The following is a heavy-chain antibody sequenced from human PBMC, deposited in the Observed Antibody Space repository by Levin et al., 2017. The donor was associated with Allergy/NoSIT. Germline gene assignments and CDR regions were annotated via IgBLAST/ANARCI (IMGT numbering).Heavy chain of an antibody. V-gene: IGHV3-9*01. Sequence: SLKISCAASGFTFDDYAMHWVRQAPGKGLEWVSGISWNSGSIGYADSVKGRFTISRDNAKNSLYLQMNSLRAEDTALYYCAKDILKTTPYYYGMDVWGQGTTVTVSS. D-gene: IGHD1-1*01. J-gene: IGHJ6*02. CDR1: GFTFDDYA. CDR3: AKDILKTTPYYYGMDV. CDR2: ISWNSGSI.